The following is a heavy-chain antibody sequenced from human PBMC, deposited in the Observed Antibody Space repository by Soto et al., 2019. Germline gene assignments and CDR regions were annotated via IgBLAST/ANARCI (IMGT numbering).Heavy chain of an antibody. CDR1: GFTLSSYS. V-gene: IGHV3-21*01. CDR3: ARHAVAGTYFDY. D-gene: IGHD6-19*01. J-gene: IGHJ4*02. Sequence: GGSLRLSCAASGFTLSSYSMNWVRQAPGKGLEWVSSISSSSSYIYYADSVKGRFTISRDNAKNSLYLQMNSLRAEDTAVYYCARHAVAGTYFDYWGQGTLVTVSS. CDR2: ISSSSSYI.